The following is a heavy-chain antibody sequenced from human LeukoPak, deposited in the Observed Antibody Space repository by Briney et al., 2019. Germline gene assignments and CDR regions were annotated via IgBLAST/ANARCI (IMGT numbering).Heavy chain of an antibody. CDR2: IYSCGST. Sequence: GGSLRLSRSASGFTLSHKYISWVRQAPGEGLGWVAVIYSCGSTYYADSVKGRFTISRDNSQNTLYLQMSSLRAEDTAVYYCVGIVVVPAATRGAFDIWGEGKIVTVSS. CDR1: GFTLSHKY. V-gene: IGHV3-53*01. J-gene: IGHJ3*02. CDR3: VGIVVVPAATRGAFDI. D-gene: IGHD2-2*01.